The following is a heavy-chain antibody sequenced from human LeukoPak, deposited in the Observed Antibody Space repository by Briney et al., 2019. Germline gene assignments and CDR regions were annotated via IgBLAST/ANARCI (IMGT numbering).Heavy chain of an antibody. CDR2: ISHSGTT. Sequence: SETLSLTCAVYGGSFRGYYWSWIRQPPGKALEWIGDISHSGTTNYNPSLKSRVTISVDKSMNQFSLKLTSVTAADTAVYYCARNYDLWGQGTLVTVSS. CDR3: ARNYDL. CDR1: GGSFRGYY. V-gene: IGHV4-34*01. D-gene: IGHD3-3*01. J-gene: IGHJ4*02.